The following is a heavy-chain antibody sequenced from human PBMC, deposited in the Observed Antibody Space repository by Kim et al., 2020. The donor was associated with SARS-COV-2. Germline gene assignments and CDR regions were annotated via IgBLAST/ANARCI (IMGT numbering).Heavy chain of an antibody. J-gene: IGHJ6*02. CDR3: ASRFLEWSQAYYYYYGMDV. CDR1: GGSFSGYY. Sequence: SETLSLTCAVYGGSFSGYYWSWIRQPPGKGLEWIGEINHSGSTNYNPSLKSRVTISVDTSKNQFSLKLSSVTAADTAVYYCASRFLEWSQAYYYYYGMDVWGQGTTVTVSS. V-gene: IGHV4-34*01. CDR2: INHSGST. D-gene: IGHD3-3*01.